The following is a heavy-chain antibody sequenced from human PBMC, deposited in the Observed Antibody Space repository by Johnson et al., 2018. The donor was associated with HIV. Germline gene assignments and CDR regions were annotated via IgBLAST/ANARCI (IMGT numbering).Heavy chain of an antibody. J-gene: IGHJ3*02. CDR3: ARACRDGYTCDAFDI. V-gene: IGHV3-30*03. CDR2: ISYDGSNK. D-gene: IGHD5-24*01. CDR1: GFTFSSYW. Sequence: QVYLVESGGGLVQPGGSLRLSCAASGFTFSSYWMSWVRQAPGKGLEWVAVISYDGSNKYYADSVKGRFTISRDNSKNTLYLQMNSLRAEDTAVYYCARACRDGYTCDAFDIWGQGTMVTVSS.